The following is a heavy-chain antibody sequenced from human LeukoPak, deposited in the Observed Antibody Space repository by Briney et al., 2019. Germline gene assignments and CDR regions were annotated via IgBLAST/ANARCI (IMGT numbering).Heavy chain of an antibody. CDR1: GYSISSGYY. V-gene: IGHV4-38-2*02. D-gene: IGHD5-24*01. J-gene: IGHJ4*02. CDR2: IYHSGST. Sequence: SETLSLTCTVSGYSISSGYYCGWIRQPPGKGLEWIGSIYHSGSTYYDPSLKSRVTISVDTSENQFSLKLSSVTAADTAVYYCAREEDGYNYYFDYWGQGTLVTVSS. CDR3: AREEDGYNYYFDY.